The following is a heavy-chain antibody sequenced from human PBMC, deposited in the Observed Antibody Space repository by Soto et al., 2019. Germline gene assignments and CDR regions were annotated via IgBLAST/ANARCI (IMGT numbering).Heavy chain of an antibody. D-gene: IGHD6-19*01. J-gene: IGHJ6*02. CDR1: GYTFTGYY. CDR3: ARDMREYSSGWYYYYYGMDV. Sequence: ASVKVSCKASGYTFTGYYMHWVRQAPGQGLEWMGWINPNSGGTNYAQKFQGWVTMTRDTSISTAYMELSRLRSDDTAVYYCARDMREYSSGWYYYYYGMDVWGQGTTVTVSS. CDR2: INPNSGGT. V-gene: IGHV1-2*04.